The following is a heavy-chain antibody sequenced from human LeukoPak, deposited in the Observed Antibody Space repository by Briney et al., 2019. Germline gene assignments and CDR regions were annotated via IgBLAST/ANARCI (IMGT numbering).Heavy chain of an antibody. Sequence: GSSVKVSCKASGGTFTSYAISWVRQAPGQGLEWMGGIIPIFGTANYAQKFQGRVTITADESTSTAYMELSSLRSEDTAVYYCATSAGTTLGIYTIDYWGQGTLVIVSS. CDR2: IIPIFGTA. V-gene: IGHV1-69*01. D-gene: IGHD1-7*01. J-gene: IGHJ4*02. CDR1: GGTFTSYA. CDR3: ATSAGTTLGIYTIDY.